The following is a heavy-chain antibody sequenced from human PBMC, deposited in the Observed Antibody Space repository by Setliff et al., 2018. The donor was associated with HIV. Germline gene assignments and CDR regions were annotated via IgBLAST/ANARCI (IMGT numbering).Heavy chain of an antibody. J-gene: IGHJ4*02. CDR3: ARDAFHSGSYYNDY. V-gene: IGHV4-4*07. CDR2: IYITGST. CDR1: GDSISSYY. D-gene: IGHD3-10*01. Sequence: SETLSLTCTVSGDSISSYYWSWIRQSAGKGLEWIGRIYITGSTNYNPSLQSRVTMSVDTSKNQFSLKLTSVTAADTAVYFCARDAFHSGSYYNDYWGQGIRVTVS.